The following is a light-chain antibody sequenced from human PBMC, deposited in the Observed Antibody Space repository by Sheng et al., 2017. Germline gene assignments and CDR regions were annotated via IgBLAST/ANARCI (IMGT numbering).Light chain of an antibody. Sequence: DIQMTQSPSSLSASVGDRVTITCRASQSISTWLAWYQQKPGKAPKLLIYDASNLETGVPSRFSGGGSGTVFTFTISSLQPEDIATYYCQQYDTLPLFGPGTKVDLK. CDR1: QSISTW. CDR2: DAS. V-gene: IGKV1-33*01. J-gene: IGKJ3*01. CDR3: QQYDTLPL.